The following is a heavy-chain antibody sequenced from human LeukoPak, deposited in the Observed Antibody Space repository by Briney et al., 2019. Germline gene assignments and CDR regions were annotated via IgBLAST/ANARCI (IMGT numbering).Heavy chain of an antibody. J-gene: IGHJ4*02. CDR1: GYRFTNYW. Sequence: GESLKISCKGSGYRFTNYWIGWVRQMPGKGLEWMGIIDPGDSDTRYSPSFQGQVTISADKSISTAYLQWSSLKASDTAIYYCARLSGDGYLDYWGQGTLVTVFS. CDR2: IDPGDSDT. D-gene: IGHD6-25*01. V-gene: IGHV5-51*01. CDR3: ARLSGDGYLDY.